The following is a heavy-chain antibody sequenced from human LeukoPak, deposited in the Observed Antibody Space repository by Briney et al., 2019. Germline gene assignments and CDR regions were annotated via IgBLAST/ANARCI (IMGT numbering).Heavy chain of an antibody. V-gene: IGHV4-59*01. CDR3: ARGIPLSGFMVRGVRYYFDY. D-gene: IGHD3-10*01. Sequence: PSETLSLTCTVSGGSISSYYWSWIRQPPGKGLEWIGYIYYSGSTNYNPSLKSRVTISVDTSKNQFSLKLSSVTAADTAVYYCARGIPLSGFMVRGVRYYFDYWGQGTLVTASS. J-gene: IGHJ4*02. CDR2: IYYSGST. CDR1: GGSISSYY.